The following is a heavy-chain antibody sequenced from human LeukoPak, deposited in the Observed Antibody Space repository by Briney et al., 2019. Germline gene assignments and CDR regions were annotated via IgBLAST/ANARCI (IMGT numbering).Heavy chain of an antibody. Sequence: GGSLRLSCAASGFTFSSYSMNWVRQAPGKGLEWVSSISSSSYIYYADSVKGRFTISRDNAKNSLYLQMNSLRAEDTAVYYCARGSPYYYGSGSYYKARDYYYGMDVWGQGTTVTVSS. CDR3: ARGSPYYYGSGSYYKARDYYYGMDV. CDR1: GFTFSSYS. V-gene: IGHV3-21*01. CDR2: ISSSSYI. J-gene: IGHJ6*02. D-gene: IGHD3-10*01.